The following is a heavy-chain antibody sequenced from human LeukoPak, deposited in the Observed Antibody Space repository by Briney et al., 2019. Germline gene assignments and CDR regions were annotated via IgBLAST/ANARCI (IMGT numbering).Heavy chain of an antibody. CDR1: GGSISSYS. V-gene: IGHV4-4*07. Sequence: PSETLSLTCSVSGGSISSYSWSWIRQPAGEGLEWIGRIYSSGSNSYSPSLKGRVAMSADTSKKQFSLMLSSVTAADTAVYYCARDSSAWSFDYWGQGALVTVSS. D-gene: IGHD6-19*01. CDR2: IYSSGSN. J-gene: IGHJ4*02. CDR3: ARDSSAWSFDY.